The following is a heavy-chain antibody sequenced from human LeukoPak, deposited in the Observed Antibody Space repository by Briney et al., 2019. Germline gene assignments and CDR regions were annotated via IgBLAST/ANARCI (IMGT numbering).Heavy chain of an antibody. D-gene: IGHD4-17*01. Sequence: GGSLRLSCAASRFTFSSYGMHWVRQAPGKGLEWVAVIWYDGSNKYYADSVKGRFTISRDNSKNTLYLQMNSLRAEDTAVYYCAKSQTRMTTVTPHDYWGQGTLVTVSS. V-gene: IGHV3-33*06. J-gene: IGHJ4*02. CDR1: RFTFSSYG. CDR3: AKSQTRMTTVTPHDY. CDR2: IWYDGSNK.